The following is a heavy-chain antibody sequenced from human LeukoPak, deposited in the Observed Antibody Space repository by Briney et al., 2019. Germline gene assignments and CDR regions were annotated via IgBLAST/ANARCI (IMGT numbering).Heavy chain of an antibody. CDR2: INPNSGGT. Sequence: GASVKVSCKASGYTFTGYYMHWVRQAPGQGLEWMGRINPNSGGTNYAQKFQGRVTMTRDTSISTAYMELSRLRSDDTAVYYCARDSSSNLRYCSSTSCYTWFDPWGQGTLVTVSS. CDR1: GYTFTGYY. CDR3: ARDSSSNLRYCSSTSCYTWFDP. D-gene: IGHD2-2*02. J-gene: IGHJ5*02. V-gene: IGHV1-2*06.